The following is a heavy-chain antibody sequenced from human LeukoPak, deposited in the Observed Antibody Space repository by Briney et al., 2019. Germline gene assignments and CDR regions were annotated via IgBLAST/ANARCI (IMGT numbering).Heavy chain of an antibody. CDR1: GGSISSYY. J-gene: IGHJ4*02. CDR3: ARGITGTTGY. D-gene: IGHD1-20*01. V-gene: IGHV4-59*01. Sequence: SETLSLTCTVSGGSISSYYWSWIRQPRGKGLEWIGYIYYSGSTNYNPSLKSRVTISVDTSKNQFSLKLSSVTAADTAVYYCARGITGTTGYWGQGTLVTVSS. CDR2: IYYSGST.